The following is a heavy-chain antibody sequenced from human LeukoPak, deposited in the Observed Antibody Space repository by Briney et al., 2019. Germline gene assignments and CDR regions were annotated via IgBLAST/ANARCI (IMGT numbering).Heavy chain of an antibody. CDR1: GFTFSSYW. J-gene: IGHJ6*02. Sequence: GGSLRLSCAASGFTFSSYWMSWVRQAPGKGLKWVANIKQDGSEKYYVDSVKGRFTISRDNAKNSLYLQMKSLRAEDTAAYYCVRESFYFYGMDVWGQGTTVTVSS. CDR2: IKQDGSEK. V-gene: IGHV3-7*01. CDR3: VRESFYFYGMDV.